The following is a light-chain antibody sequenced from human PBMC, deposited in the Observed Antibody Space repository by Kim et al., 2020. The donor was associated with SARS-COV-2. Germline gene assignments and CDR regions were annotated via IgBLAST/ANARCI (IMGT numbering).Light chain of an antibody. Sequence: QAVVTQEPSVTVSPGGTVTLTCGSSTGAVTSGHYPYWFQQKPGQAPRTVISDTTKRQSWTPARFSASFIGGKAALTLSGAQPEDEADYYCLLYSGGAGVFGGGTQLTVL. CDR3: LLYSGGAGV. CDR1: TGAVTSGHY. V-gene: IGLV7-46*01. J-gene: IGLJ3*02. CDR2: DTT.